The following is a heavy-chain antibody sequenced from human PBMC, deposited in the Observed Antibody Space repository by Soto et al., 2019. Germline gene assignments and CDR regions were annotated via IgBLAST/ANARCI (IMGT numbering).Heavy chain of an antibody. CDR1: SGSISSSNW. Sequence: QVQLQESGPGLVKPSGTLSLTCAVSSGSISSSNWWSWVRQPPGKGLEWIGEIYHSGSTNYNPSLKTRLTISVDKSKNQFSLKLSSVTAADAAVYYCARETCGTTGTRWFDPWGQGTLVTVSS. V-gene: IGHV4-4*02. CDR2: IYHSGST. J-gene: IGHJ5*02. D-gene: IGHD1-1*01. CDR3: ARETCGTTGTRWFDP.